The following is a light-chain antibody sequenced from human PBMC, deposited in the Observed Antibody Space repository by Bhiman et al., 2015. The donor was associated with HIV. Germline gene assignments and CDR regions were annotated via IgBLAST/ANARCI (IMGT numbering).Light chain of an antibody. CDR3: QYYDSSTLHWV. V-gene: IGLV6-57*01. Sequence: NFMLTQPHSVSESPGKTVTISCTRTSGSIAHNYVQWYQQRPGSSPTTVIYEDNRTFSGVPDRFSGSIDSSSNSAFLTISGLKTEDEADYYCQYYDSSTLHWVFGGG. CDR2: EDN. CDR1: SGSIAHNY. J-gene: IGLJ3*02.